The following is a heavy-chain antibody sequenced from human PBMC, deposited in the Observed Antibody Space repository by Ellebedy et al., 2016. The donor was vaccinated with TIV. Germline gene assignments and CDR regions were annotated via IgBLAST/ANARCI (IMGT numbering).Heavy chain of an antibody. CDR1: GYTFTSYY. D-gene: IGHD3-22*01. J-gene: IGHJ4*02. CDR2: FDPEDDET. V-gene: IGHV1-24*01. CDR3: ARGYYDDSSGYPTASLEYYFDY. Sequence: AASVKVSCKASGYTFTSYYMHWVRQAPGQGLEWMGGFDPEDDETVFAQNFQGRVTMTEDTFTDTAYMELSSLRSEDTAVYYCARGYYDDSSGYPTASLEYYFDYWGQGTLVTVSS.